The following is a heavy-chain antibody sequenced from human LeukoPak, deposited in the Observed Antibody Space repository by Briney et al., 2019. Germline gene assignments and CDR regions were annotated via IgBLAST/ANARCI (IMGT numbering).Heavy chain of an antibody. J-gene: IGHJ4*02. CDR1: GGSTSSSSYY. CDR2: IYYSGST. V-gene: IGHV4-39*01. Sequence: PSETLSLTCTVSGGSTSSSSYYWGWIRQPPGKGLEWIGSIYYSGSTYYNPSLKSRVTISVDTSKNQFSLKLSSVTAADTAVYYCARHVPYYDFWSGYLGYWGQGTLVTVSS. D-gene: IGHD3-3*01. CDR3: ARHVPYYDFWSGYLGY.